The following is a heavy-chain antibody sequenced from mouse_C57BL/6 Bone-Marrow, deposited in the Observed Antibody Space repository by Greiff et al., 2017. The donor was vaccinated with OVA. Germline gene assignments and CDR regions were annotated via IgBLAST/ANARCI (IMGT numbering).Heavy chain of an antibody. J-gene: IGHJ1*03. V-gene: IGHV1-72*01. CDR3: ARWAFITTAVAENFDV. CDR1: GYTFTSYW. CDR2: IDPNSGGT. Sequence: QVQLQQPGAELVKPGASVKLSCKASGYTFTSYWMHWVKQRPGRGLEWIGRIDPNSGGTKYNEKFKSKATLTVDKPSSTAYMQLSSLTSEDSAVYYCARWAFITTAVAENFDVWGTGTTVTVSS. D-gene: IGHD1-1*01.